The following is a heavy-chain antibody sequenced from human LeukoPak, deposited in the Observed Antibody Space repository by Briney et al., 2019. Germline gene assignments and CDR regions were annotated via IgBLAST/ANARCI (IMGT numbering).Heavy chain of an antibody. CDR2: ISTSSGTM. Sequence: GGSLRLSCAASGFTFSSFGMYWVRQAPGKGLEWLSYISTSSGTMYYADSVKGRFTISRDNAKNSLSLQMNSLRDEDTAVYYCARVHCTGGVCYYYSDYWGQGTLVAVSS. D-gene: IGHD2-8*02. J-gene: IGHJ4*02. V-gene: IGHV3-48*02. CDR3: ARVHCTGGVCYYYSDY. CDR1: GFTFSSFG.